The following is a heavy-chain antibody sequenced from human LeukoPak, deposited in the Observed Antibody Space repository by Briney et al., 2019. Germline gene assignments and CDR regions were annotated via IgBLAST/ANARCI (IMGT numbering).Heavy chain of an antibody. D-gene: IGHD3-16*01. CDR1: GGSISSSSYY. V-gene: IGHV4-39*01. CDR2: IYYSGST. CDR3: ASTASGINMGARTSDY. Sequence: PSETLSLTCTVSGGSISSSSYYWGWIRQPPGKGLEWIGSIYYSGSTYYNPSLKSRVTISVDTSKNQFSLKLSSVTAADTAVYYCASTASGINMGARTSDYWGQGTLVTVSS. J-gene: IGHJ4*02.